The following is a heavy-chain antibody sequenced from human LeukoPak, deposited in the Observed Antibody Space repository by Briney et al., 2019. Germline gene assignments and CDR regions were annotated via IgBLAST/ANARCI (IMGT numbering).Heavy chain of an antibody. Sequence: PGGSLRLSCGAPGFTFSNYAMYWVRQAPGKGLEWVSGLTGGGDFTYYADSVKGRFTISRDNSKNTLYLQMNSLRAEDTAVYYCAKGRYYDFWSGYSYLDYWGQGTLVTVSS. CDR3: AKGRYYDFWSGYSYLDY. CDR1: GFTFSNYA. V-gene: IGHV3-23*01. J-gene: IGHJ4*02. D-gene: IGHD3-3*01. CDR2: LTGGGDFT.